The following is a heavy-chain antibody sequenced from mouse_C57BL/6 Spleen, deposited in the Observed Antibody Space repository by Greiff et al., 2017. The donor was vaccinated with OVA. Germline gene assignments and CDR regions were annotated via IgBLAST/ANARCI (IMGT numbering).Heavy chain of an antibody. V-gene: IGHV1-55*01. D-gene: IGHD1-1*01. J-gene: IGHJ4*01. CDR2: IYPGSGST. CDR3: ARSDYGTPYYYAMDY. Sequence: VQLQQPGAELVKPGASVKMSCKASGYTFTSYWITWVKQRPGQGLEWIGDIYPGSGSTNYNEKFKSKATLTVDTSSSTAYMQLSSLTSEDSAVYYCARSDYGTPYYYAMDYWGQGTSVTASS. CDR1: GYTFTSYW.